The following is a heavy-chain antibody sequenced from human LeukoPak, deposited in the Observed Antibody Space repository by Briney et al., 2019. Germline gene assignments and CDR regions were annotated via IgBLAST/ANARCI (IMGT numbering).Heavy chain of an antibody. CDR1: GFTFSSYS. Sequence: PGGSLRLSCAASGFTFSSYSMNWVRQAPGKGLEWVSSISSSSSYIYYADSVKGRFTISRDNAKNSLYLQMNSLRAEDTAVYYCARSSKAYSSGPNLSFDYWGQGTLVTVSS. CDR3: ARSSKAYSSGPNLSFDY. J-gene: IGHJ4*02. V-gene: IGHV3-21*01. CDR2: ISSSSSYI. D-gene: IGHD6-19*01.